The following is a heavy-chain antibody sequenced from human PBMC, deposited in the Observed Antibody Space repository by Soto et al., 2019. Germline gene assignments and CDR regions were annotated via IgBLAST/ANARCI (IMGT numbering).Heavy chain of an antibody. Sequence: QVQLVQSGAEVKKPGSSVKVSCKASGGTFSSYAISWVRQAPGQGLEWMGGIIPIFGTAKYAQKFQGRVTITADESTSTAYMELSSLRSEDSAVYYCASLLRGYSGTGDYWGQGTLVTVSS. CDR1: GGTFSSYA. CDR3: ASLLRGYSGTGDY. J-gene: IGHJ4*02. CDR2: IIPIFGTA. D-gene: IGHD5-12*01. V-gene: IGHV1-69*12.